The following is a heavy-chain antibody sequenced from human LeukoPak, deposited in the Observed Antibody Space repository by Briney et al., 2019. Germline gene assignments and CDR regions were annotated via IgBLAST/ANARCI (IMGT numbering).Heavy chain of an antibody. Sequence: GGSLRLSCAASGFTVSSNYMSWVRQAPGKGLEWVSIIYSGGSTYYADSVKGRFTISRDNSKNTLYLQMNSLRAEDTAIYYCAILYSSSPLDYWDQGTLVTVSS. CDR1: GFTVSSNY. V-gene: IGHV3-53*01. CDR3: AILYSSSPLDY. J-gene: IGHJ4*02. D-gene: IGHD6-6*01. CDR2: IYSGGST.